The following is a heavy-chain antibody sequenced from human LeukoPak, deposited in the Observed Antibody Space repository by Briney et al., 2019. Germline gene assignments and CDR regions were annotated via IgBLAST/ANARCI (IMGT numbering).Heavy chain of an antibody. J-gene: IGHJ4*02. CDR1: GFTFSSYA. CDR3: AKFRSRTIFGVVRGFDY. CDR2: ISGSGGST. Sequence: GGSLRLSCAASGFTFSSYAMSWVRQAPGKGLEWVSAISGSGGSTYYADSVKGRFTISRDSSKNTLYLQMNSLRAEDTAVYYCAKFRSRTIFGVVRGFDYWGQGTLVTVSS. D-gene: IGHD3-3*01. V-gene: IGHV3-23*01.